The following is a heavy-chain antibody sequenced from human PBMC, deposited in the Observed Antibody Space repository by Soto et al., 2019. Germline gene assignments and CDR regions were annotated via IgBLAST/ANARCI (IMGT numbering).Heavy chain of an antibody. CDR2: VSSDGRNK. V-gene: IGHV3-30*18. CDR1: GFTFSSCG. D-gene: IGHD4-17*01. Sequence: GGSLRLSCAASGFTFSSCGMHWVRQSPGKGLEWVALVSSDGRNKFHAESVGGRFAISRDNSKNTLYLQMNTLRVEDTAVYYCAKGLVAGVTIDDYWGQGTLVTVS. CDR3: AKGLVAGVTIDDY. J-gene: IGHJ4*02.